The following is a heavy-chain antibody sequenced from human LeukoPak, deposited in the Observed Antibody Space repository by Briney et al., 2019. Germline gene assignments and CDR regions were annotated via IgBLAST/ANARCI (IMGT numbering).Heavy chain of an antibody. V-gene: IGHV3-30*02. Sequence: PGGSLRLSCAASGFTFSSYGMHWVRQAPGKGLEWVTFIRYDGNNKYYADSVKGRFTISRDNTKNSVYLQMDSLRVEDTAVYYCTNSGWSDWGQGTLVTVSS. CDR2: IRYDGNNK. CDR1: GFTFSSYG. D-gene: IGHD6-13*01. CDR3: TNSGWSD. J-gene: IGHJ4*02.